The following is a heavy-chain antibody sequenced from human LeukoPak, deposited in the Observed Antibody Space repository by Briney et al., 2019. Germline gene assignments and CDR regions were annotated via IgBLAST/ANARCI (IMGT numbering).Heavy chain of an antibody. V-gene: IGHV3-7*05. CDR1: GFTFSNYW. CDR2: IKHDGSEQ. J-gene: IGHJ6*02. Sequence: GGSLRLSCTASGFTFSNYWMSWVRQTPEKGLEWLANIKHDGSEQVYVDSVKGRFTISRDNAKNSLYLQMNSLRAEDTAVYYYARDPYSSSWSYGMDVWGQGTTVTVSS. CDR3: ARDPYSSSWSYGMDV. D-gene: IGHD6-13*01.